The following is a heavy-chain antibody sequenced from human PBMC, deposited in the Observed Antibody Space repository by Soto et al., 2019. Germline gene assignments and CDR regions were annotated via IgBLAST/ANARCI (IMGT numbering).Heavy chain of an antibody. CDR3: ARVGGGSVPWLVRHIEYYYGMDV. CDR1: GFTFSSYA. V-gene: IGHV3-30-3*01. D-gene: IGHD6-19*01. J-gene: IGHJ6*02. CDR2: ISYDGSNK. Sequence: LRLSCAASGFTFSSYAMHWVRQAPGKGLEWVAVISYDGSNKYYADSVKGRFTISRDNSKNTLYLQMNSLRAEDTAVYYCARVGGGSVPWLVRHIEYYYGMDVWGQGTTVTVSS.